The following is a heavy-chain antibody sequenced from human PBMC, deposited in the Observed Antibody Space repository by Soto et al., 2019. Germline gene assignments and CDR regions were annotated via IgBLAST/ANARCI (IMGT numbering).Heavy chain of an antibody. CDR2: ISSSGRTT. CDR1: GFTFSSYI. J-gene: IGHJ4*02. V-gene: IGHV3-23*05. Sequence: VQLLQSGGGSEQPGGSLRLSCTASGFTFSSYIMSWVRQAPGKGLEWVSGISSSGRTTYYADSVKGRFIVSRDNSKKRLFLDLNGLTVADTAVYYCVKPRREQQPLVNVGDWGQGSRVIVS. D-gene: IGHD6-13*01. CDR3: VKPRREQQPLVNVGD.